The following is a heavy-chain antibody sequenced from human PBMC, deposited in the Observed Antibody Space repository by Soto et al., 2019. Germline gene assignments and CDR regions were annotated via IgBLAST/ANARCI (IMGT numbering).Heavy chain of an antibody. D-gene: IGHD2-2*02. Sequence: ASATLSCTSPIYTPAGPYTYRARQVPGQLLEWMGWINPNSGGTNYAQKFQGRVTMTRDTSISTAYMELSRLRSDDTAVYYCARDLAVVVPAAILGYYYYGMEDWGQGTTVTVS. V-gene: IGHV1-2*02. CDR2: INPNSGGT. J-gene: IGHJ6*02. CDR1: IYTPAGPY. CDR3: ARDLAVVVPAAILGYYYYGMED.